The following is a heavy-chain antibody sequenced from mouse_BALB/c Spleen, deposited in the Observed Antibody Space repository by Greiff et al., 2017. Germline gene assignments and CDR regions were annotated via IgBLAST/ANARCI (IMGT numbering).Heavy chain of an antibody. V-gene: IGHV5-6-3*01. D-gene: IGHD4-1*02. J-gene: IGHJ2*01. CDR1: GFTFSSYG. CDR2: INSNGGST. CDR3: ARDPTGYYFDY. Sequence: DVMLVESGGGLVQPGGSLKLSCAASGFTFSSYGMSWVRQTPDKRLELVATINSNGGSTYYPDSVKGRFTISRDNAKNTLYLQMSSLKSEDTAMYYCARDPTGYYFDYWGQGTTLTVSS.